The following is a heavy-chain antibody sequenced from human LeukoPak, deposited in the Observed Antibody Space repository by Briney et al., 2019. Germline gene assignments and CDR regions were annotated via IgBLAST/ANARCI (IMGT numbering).Heavy chain of an antibody. V-gene: IGHV3-21*01. CDR3: ARGPSGYHNT. D-gene: IGHD5-12*01. Sequence: GGSLRLSCAASGFTFSSYSMNWVRQAPGKGLEWVSSISSSSSYIYYADSMMGRFTIYRDNAKNTLYLQMNSLRSEDTAVYYCARGPSGYHNTGGQGTLVTVSS. CDR2: ISSSSSYI. CDR1: GFTFSSYS. J-gene: IGHJ4*02.